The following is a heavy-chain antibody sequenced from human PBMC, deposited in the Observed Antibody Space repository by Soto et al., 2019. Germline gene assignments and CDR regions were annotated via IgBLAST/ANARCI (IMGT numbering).Heavy chain of an antibody. J-gene: IGHJ6*02. CDR2: ISAYNGNT. Sequence: QVQLVQSGAEVKKPGASVKVSCKASGYTFTSYGISWVRQAPGQGLEWMGWISAYNGNTNYAQKLQGRVTMNTDTSMSTAYMELRSLRSDDTAVYYCARDPLSGGSGSYMRYYYYGMDVWGQGTTVTVSS. CDR1: GYTFTSYG. V-gene: IGHV1-18*04. D-gene: IGHD3-10*01. CDR3: ARDPLSGGSGSYMRYYYYGMDV.